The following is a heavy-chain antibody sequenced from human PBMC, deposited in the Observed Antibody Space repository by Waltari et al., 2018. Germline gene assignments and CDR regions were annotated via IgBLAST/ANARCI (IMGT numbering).Heavy chain of an antibody. Sequence: QVQLVESGGGVVQPGRSLRLSCTASEVTFCTSAMHWVRQAPGKGLGWIAVISASGDAEFYADSVKGRFSISRDNSKNTLYLQMNGLRGDDTAVYFCAGAPSWVRFLENWGQGTLITVSS. CDR1: EVTFCTSA. D-gene: IGHD3-3*01. V-gene: IGHV3-30*01. J-gene: IGHJ4*02. CDR3: AGAPSWVRFLEN. CDR2: ISASGDAE.